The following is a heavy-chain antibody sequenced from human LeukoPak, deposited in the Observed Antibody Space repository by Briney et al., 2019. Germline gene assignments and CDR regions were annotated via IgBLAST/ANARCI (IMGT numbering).Heavy chain of an antibody. CDR2: MNPNNGKT. J-gene: IGHJ4*02. CDR1: GYTFTSYD. V-gene: IGHV1-8*01. D-gene: IGHD6-13*01. Sequence: ASVKVSCKASGYTFTSYDINWVRQATGQGLELMGWMNPNNGKTGFAQKFQGRVTMTRNTSISTAYMELSSLRSDDTAVYYCARGGAAAGWDMLFNYWGRGTLVSVS. CDR3: ARGGAAAGWDMLFNY.